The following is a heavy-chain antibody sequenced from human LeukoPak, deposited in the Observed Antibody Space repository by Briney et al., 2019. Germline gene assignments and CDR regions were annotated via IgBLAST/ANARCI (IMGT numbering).Heavy chain of an antibody. V-gene: IGHV4-39*07. CDR2: IYYSGST. CDR3: ARVNDFWSGSPPHFDY. Sequence: SETLSLTCTVSGGSISSSSCYWGWIRQPPGKGLEWIGSIYYSGSTYYNPSLKSRVTISVDTSKNQFSLKLSSVTAADTAVYYCARVNDFWSGSPPHFDYWGQGTLVTVSS. D-gene: IGHD3-3*01. J-gene: IGHJ4*02. CDR1: GGSISSSSCY.